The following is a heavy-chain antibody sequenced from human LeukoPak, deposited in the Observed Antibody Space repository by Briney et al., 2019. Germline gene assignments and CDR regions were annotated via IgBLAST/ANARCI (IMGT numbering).Heavy chain of an antibody. CDR3: ARGPQGAFDI. Sequence: PGGSLRLSCAASGFTFSSYSMNWVRQAPGKGLEWVSYISSSSSYIYYADSVKGRFTISRDNAKNSLYLQMNSLRAEDTAVYYCARGPQGAFDIWGQGTMVTVSS. CDR1: GFTFSSYS. J-gene: IGHJ3*02. V-gene: IGHV3-21*05. CDR2: ISSSSSYI.